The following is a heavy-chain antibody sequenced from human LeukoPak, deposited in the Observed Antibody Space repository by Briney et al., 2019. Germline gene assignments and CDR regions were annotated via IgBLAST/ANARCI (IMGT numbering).Heavy chain of an antibody. CDR3: AGEAAAGKFDY. D-gene: IGHD6-13*01. V-gene: IGHV4-59*02. J-gene: IGHJ4*02. CDR2: IYYSGST. Sequence: SETLSLTCGVSGDSVSGYYWSWIRQPPGKGLEWIGYIYYSGSTNYNPSLKSRVTISVDTSKNQFSLKLSSVTAADTAVYYCAGEAAAGKFDYWGQGTLVTVSS. CDR1: GDSVSGYY.